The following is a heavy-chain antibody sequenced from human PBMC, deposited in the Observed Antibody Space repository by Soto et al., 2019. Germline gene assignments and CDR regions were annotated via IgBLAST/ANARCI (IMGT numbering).Heavy chain of an antibody. V-gene: IGHV4-39*01. CDR3: ARQHDGDTPYYFDY. CDR1: GGSISSSSYY. CDR2: IYYSGST. Sequence: QLQLQESGPGLVKPSETLSLTCTVSGGSISSSSYYWGWIRQPPGKGLEWIGSIYYSGSTYYNPSVKSRVPISVHTPKDQFSPKLRSVSAADTAVYYCARQHDGDTPYYFDYWGQGTLVTVSS. J-gene: IGHJ4*02.